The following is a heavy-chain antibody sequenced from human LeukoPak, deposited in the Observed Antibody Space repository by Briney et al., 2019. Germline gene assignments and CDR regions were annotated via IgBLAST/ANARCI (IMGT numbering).Heavy chain of an antibody. CDR2: FDPEVGET. CDR1: GNTLSEFS. J-gene: IGHJ5*02. CDR3: ATHLLAGGLRTFDP. Sequence: ASVKVSCKVTGNTLSEFSMHWVRQSPGKGLEWMGGFDPEVGETVYAQKFQGRVTMTEDTSTETAYMELSSLRSEDTAVYYCATHLLAGGLRTFDPWGQGTLVTVSS. D-gene: IGHD1-14*01. V-gene: IGHV1-24*01.